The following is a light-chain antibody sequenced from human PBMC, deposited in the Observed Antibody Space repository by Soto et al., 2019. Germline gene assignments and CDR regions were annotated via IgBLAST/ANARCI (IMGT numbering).Light chain of an antibody. CDR3: QQYGNSPST. J-gene: IGKJ1*01. CDR1: QSVSSSY. Sequence: EIVLTQSPGTLSLSPGERATLSCRASQSVSSSYLAWYQQKPGQAPRLLMYGVSSRATGIPDRFSGSGSGTDFTRTISKLEPEDFAVYYCQQYGNSPSTFGQGTKVEIK. V-gene: IGKV3-20*01. CDR2: GVS.